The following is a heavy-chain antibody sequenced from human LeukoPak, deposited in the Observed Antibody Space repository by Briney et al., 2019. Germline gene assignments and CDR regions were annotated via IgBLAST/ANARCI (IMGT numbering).Heavy chain of an antibody. CDR3: ARGRRIVVVLGATRTHRDYYMDV. V-gene: IGHV4-61*05. D-gene: IGHD2-15*01. CDR2: IYYSGST. Sequence: SETLSLTCAVSGGSISSSSYYWSWIRQPPGKGLEWIGYIYYSGSTNYNPSLKSRVTISVDTSKNQFSLKLSSVTAADTAVYYCARGRRIVVVLGATRTHRDYYMDVWGKGTTVTVSS. J-gene: IGHJ6*03. CDR1: GGSISSSSYY.